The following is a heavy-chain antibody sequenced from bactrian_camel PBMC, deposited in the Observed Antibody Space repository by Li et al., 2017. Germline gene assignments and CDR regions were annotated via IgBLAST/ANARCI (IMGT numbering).Heavy chain of an antibody. Sequence: QLVESGGGSVQAGGSLRLSCTASGFLSYSHDVRWYRQVPGNDCELVASFRNDGTTYYADSVKGRFAISLDNAKNTVYLQMNSLKPDDTAVYCCAADADYPLVDCAANDWGQGTQVTVS. V-gene: IGHV3S53*01. D-gene: IGHD4*01. J-gene: IGHJ4*01. CDR2: FRNDGTT. CDR3: AADADYPLVDCAAND. CDR1: GFLSYSHD.